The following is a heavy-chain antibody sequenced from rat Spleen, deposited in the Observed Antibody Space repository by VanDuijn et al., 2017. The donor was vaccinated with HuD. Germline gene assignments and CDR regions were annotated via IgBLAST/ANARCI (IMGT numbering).Heavy chain of an antibody. CDR2: ITNTGRST. CDR1: GFTFNNYW. J-gene: IGHJ2*01. Sequence: EVQLVESGGGLVQPGRSLKLSCVASGFTFNNYWMTWIRQAPGKGLEWFASITNTGRSTYYRDSVRGRFTISRDNAKNTLYLQMDSLRSEDTATYYCAKPYTTDYYYLYWGQGVMVTVSS. CDR3: AKPYTTDYYYLY. D-gene: IGHD1-6*01. V-gene: IGHV5-31*01.